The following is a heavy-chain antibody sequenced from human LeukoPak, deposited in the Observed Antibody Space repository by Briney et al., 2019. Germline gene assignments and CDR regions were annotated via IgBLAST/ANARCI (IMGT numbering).Heavy chain of an antibody. J-gene: IGHJ4*02. CDR3: AREILYDSTAYYL. CDR1: GASIDTSAYN. Sequence: SETLSLTCSVSGASIDTSAYNWGWIRQPPGKGLEWIGSIYHSGSSYDNPSLKSQLTLSIDTSRNQFSLTLKSVTAADSGVYFCAREILYDSTAYYLWGQGTVVTVSS. V-gene: IGHV4-39*01. CDR2: IYHSGSS. D-gene: IGHD3-22*01.